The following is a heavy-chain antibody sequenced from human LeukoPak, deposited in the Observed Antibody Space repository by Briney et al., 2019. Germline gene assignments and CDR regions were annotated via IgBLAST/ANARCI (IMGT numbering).Heavy chain of an antibody. J-gene: IGHJ4*02. CDR2: IYYSGST. Sequence: SETLSLTCTVSGGSISSGDYYWSWIRQPPGKGLEWIGYIYYSGSTYYNPSFKSRVTISVDTSKNQFSLKLSSVTAADTAVYYCARGTDYDFWSGYDYWGQGTLVTVSS. CDR3: ARGTDYDFWSGYDY. CDR1: GGSISSGDYY. D-gene: IGHD3-3*01. V-gene: IGHV4-30-4*01.